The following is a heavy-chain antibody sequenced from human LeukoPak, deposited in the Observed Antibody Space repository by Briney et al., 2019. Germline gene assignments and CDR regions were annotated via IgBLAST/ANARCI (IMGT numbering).Heavy chain of an antibody. V-gene: IGHV3-30-3*01. CDR3: ARDRLAAATSQDFDY. CDR2: ISYDGSNK. J-gene: IGHJ4*02. D-gene: IGHD6-13*01. Sequence: GRSLRLSCAASGFTFSSYAMHWVRQAPGKGLEWVAVISYDGSNKYYADSVKGRFTISRDNSKNTLYLQMNSLRAEDTAVYYCARDRLAAATSQDFDYWGQGTLVTVSS. CDR1: GFTFSSYA.